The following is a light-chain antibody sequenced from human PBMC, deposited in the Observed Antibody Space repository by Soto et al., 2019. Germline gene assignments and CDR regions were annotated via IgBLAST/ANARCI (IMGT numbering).Light chain of an antibody. CDR3: QQRYSWLRV. CDR2: SGY. J-gene: IGKJ1*01. V-gene: IGKV3-11*01. CDR1: PSVSSS. Sequence: FVVTQSPATLSLSPGERATLSCRASPSVSSSVAWYQHKPGQSPRLVIYSGYKRATGIPARFSGSGSGTDFTLTISGLEVDYFAIYYCQQRYSWLRVFGQGTKVEVK.